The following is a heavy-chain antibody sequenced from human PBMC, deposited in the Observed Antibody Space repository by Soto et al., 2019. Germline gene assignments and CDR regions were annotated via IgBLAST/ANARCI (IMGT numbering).Heavy chain of an antibody. CDR2: IIPIFGTA. CDR1: GGTFSSYA. V-gene: IGHV1-69*13. CDR3: ARGRTIFGVVIHFDY. D-gene: IGHD3-3*01. J-gene: IGHJ4*02. Sequence: ASVKVSCKASGGTFSSYAISWVRQAPGQGLEWMGGIIPIFGTANYAQKFQGRVTITADESTSTAYMELSSLRSEDTAVYYCARGRTIFGVVIHFDYWGQGTLVTVSS.